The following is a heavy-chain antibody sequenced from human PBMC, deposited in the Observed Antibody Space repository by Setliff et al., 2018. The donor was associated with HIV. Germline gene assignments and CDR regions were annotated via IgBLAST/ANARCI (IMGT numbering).Heavy chain of an antibody. CDR2: IKSKYHGGTA. V-gene: IGHV3-15*01. J-gene: IGHJ4*02. CDR3: TTDLGGSYHGWNY. D-gene: IGHD1-26*01. Sequence: KPGGSLRLSCAVSGLTFSNLWMMWVRQGPGKGPEWVGRIKSKYHGGTADYAASVKGRFTISRDDSKNTLYLQMNSLKTEDTAVYYCTTDLGGSYHGWNYWGQGTLVTVSS. CDR1: GLTFSNLW.